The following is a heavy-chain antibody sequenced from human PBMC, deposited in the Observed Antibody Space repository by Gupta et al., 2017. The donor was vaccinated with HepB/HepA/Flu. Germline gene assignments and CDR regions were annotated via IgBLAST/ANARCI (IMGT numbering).Heavy chain of an antibody. D-gene: IGHD3-22*01. CDR3: ARAEQDSSGYYPHY. CDR1: GGTLGSYA. J-gene: IGHJ4*02. Sequence: QVQLVQSGAEVKKPGSSVKVSCKASGGTLGSYAITWVRQAPGQGLEWMGRIIPILGIANYAQKFQGRVTITADKSTSTAYMELSSLRSEDTAVYYCARAEQDSSGYYPHYWGQGTLVTVSS. CDR2: IIPILGIA. V-gene: IGHV1-69*04.